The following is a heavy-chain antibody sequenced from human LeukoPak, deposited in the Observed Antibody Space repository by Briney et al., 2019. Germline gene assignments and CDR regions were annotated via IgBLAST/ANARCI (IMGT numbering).Heavy chain of an antibody. CDR1: GFTFSSYA. J-gene: IGHJ5*02. CDR2: ISYDGSNK. D-gene: IGHD3-10*01. V-gene: IGHV3-30*04. CDR3: ARDRHYYGSGSENWFDP. Sequence: GGSLRLSCAASGFTFSSYAMHWVRQAPGKGLEWVAVISYDGSNKYYADSVKGRFTISRDNSKNTLYLQMNSLRAEDTAVYYCARDRHYYGSGSENWFDPWGQGTLVTVSS.